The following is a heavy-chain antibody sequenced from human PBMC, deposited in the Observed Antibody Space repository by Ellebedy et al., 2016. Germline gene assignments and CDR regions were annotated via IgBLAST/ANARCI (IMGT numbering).Heavy chain of an antibody. V-gene: IGHV3-53*01. J-gene: IGHJ5*02. CDR1: GFTVSTNY. CDR3: ARGVGSGWLDP. Sequence: GESLKISCAASGFTVSTNYMKWVRQASGKGLEWVSAIFSDGNTYYADSVKGRFTISRDNSKNTLYLQMNSLRAEDTAVYYCARGVGSGWLDPWGQGTLVTVSS. D-gene: IGHD2-15*01. CDR2: IFSDGNT.